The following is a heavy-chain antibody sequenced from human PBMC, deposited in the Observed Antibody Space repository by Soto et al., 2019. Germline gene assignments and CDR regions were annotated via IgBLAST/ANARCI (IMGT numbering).Heavy chain of an antibody. V-gene: IGHV3-23*01. CDR2: VSNSGSST. J-gene: IGHJ4*02. Sequence: GGSLRLSCAASGFTFRDYAMSLVLRAPGRGLEWVSGVSNSGSSTYYADSVKGRFTISRDNSKNTLYLQMNSLRAEDTAVYYCAKHSRETTTCCGEDWGQGTRVTVSS. CDR3: AKHSRETTTCCGED. CDR1: GFTFRDYA. D-gene: IGHD2-2*01.